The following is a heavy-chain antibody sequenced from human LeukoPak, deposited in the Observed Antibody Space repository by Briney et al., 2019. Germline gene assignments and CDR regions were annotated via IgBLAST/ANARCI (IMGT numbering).Heavy chain of an antibody. D-gene: IGHD6-19*01. CDR1: GYTFTSYD. CDR3: ARVHSQWLVLNY. CDR2: MNPNSGNT. J-gene: IGHJ4*02. V-gene: IGHV1-8*01. Sequence: GASVKVSYKASGYTFTSYDINWVRQATGQGLEWMGWMNPNSGNTGYAQKFQGRVTMTRNTSISTAYMELSSLRSEDTAVYYCARVHSQWLVLNYWGQGTLVTVSS.